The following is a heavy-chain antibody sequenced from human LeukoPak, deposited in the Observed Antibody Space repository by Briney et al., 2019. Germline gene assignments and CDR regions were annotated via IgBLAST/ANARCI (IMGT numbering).Heavy chain of an antibody. CDR3: AGSMVTISWLIDY. D-gene: IGHD5-18*01. Sequence: GGSLRLSCAASGFTFSSYALSWVRQAPGKGLEWVSTLSGSGGSTYYADSVKGRFTISRDISKNTVFLQMNSLRAEDTAVYYCAGSMVTISWLIDYWGQGTLVTVSS. CDR2: LSGSGGST. V-gene: IGHV3-23*01. J-gene: IGHJ4*02. CDR1: GFTFSSYA.